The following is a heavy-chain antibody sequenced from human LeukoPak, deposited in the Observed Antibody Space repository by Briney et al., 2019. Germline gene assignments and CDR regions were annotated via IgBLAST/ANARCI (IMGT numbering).Heavy chain of an antibody. J-gene: IGHJ4*02. V-gene: IGHV4-30-2*01. Sequence: PSETLSLTCTVSGGSISSGGYYWSWIRQPPGKGLEWIGYIYHSGSTYYNPSLKSRVTISVDRSKSQFSLKLSSVTAADTAVYYCARLYSNYEREGGYFDYWGQGTLVTVSS. CDR1: GGSISSGGYY. CDR2: IYHSGST. CDR3: ARLYSNYEREGGYFDY. D-gene: IGHD4-11*01.